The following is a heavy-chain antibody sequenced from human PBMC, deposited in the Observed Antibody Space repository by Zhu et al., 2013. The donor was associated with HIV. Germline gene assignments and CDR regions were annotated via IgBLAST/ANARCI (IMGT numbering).Heavy chain of an antibody. CDR2: IIPIFGTA. J-gene: IGHJ6*02. CDR3: ASELGYCSGGSCYYPDYYYGMDV. D-gene: IGHD2-15*01. CDR1: GGSFNSYA. Sequence: QEQLVQSGAEVKKPGSSVKVSCQASGGSFNSYAVSWVRQAPGQGLEWMGGIIPIFGTANYAQKFQGRVTITADESTSTAYMELSSLRSEDTAVYYCASELGYCSGGSCYYPDYYYGMDVWGQGTTVTVSS. V-gene: IGHV1-69*01.